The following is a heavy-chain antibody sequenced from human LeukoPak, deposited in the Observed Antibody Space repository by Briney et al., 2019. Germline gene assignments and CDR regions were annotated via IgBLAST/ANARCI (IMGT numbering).Heavy chain of an antibody. CDR2: MNPNSGNT. CDR3: ARALRWCSGGSCYRYYFDY. CDR1: GYTFTSYD. D-gene: IGHD2-15*01. J-gene: IGHJ4*02. V-gene: IGHV1-8*01. Sequence: ASVKVSCKASGYTFTSYDINRVRQATGQGLEWMGWMNPNSGNTGYAQKFQGRVTMTRNTSISTAYMELSSLRSEDTAVYYCARALRWCSGGSCYRYYFDYWGQGTLVTVSS.